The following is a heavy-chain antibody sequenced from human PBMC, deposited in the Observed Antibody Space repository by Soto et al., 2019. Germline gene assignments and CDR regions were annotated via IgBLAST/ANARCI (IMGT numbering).Heavy chain of an antibody. CDR3: ARWASLGGIDY. CDR2: IYSDGTI. J-gene: IGHJ4*02. Sequence: EVQLVESGGTLVQHGGSLRLSCAASGFTVSSYYMTWVRQAPGKGLEWVSVIYSDGTIYYPDSLKGRVTISRDNSKNTLYLQMNSLRAEDTDVYYCARWASLGGIDYWGQGTLVTVSS. CDR1: GFTVSSYY. D-gene: IGHD3-16*01. V-gene: IGHV3-66*01.